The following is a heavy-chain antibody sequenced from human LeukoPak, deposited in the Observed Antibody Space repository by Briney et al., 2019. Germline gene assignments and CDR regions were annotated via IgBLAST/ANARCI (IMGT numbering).Heavy chain of an antibody. CDR2: MNPNSGNT. CDR1: VYTFTSYD. J-gene: IGHJ4*02. V-gene: IGHV1-8*01. CDR3: ARAVGATPIDY. D-gene: IGHD1-26*01. Sequence: ASVTVSCKASVYTFTSYDINWVRQAPGQGLEWMGWMNPNSGNTGYAQKFQGRVTMTRNTSISTAYMELSSLSSEDTAVYYCARAVGATPIDYWGQGTLVTVSS.